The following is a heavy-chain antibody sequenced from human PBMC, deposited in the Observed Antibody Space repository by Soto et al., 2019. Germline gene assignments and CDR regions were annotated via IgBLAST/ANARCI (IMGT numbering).Heavy chain of an antibody. CDR1: GFTFSSYA. J-gene: IGHJ4*02. D-gene: IGHD3-3*01. V-gene: IGHV3-23*01. CDR2: ISGSGGST. CDR3: AKDQDPGMYYDFWSGYYPLDY. Sequence: GGSLRLSCAASGFTFSSYAMSWVRQAPGKGLEWVSAISGSGGSTYYADSVKGRFTISRDNSKNTLYLQMNSLRAEDTAVYYCAKDQDPGMYYDFWSGYYPLDYWGQGTLVTVSS.